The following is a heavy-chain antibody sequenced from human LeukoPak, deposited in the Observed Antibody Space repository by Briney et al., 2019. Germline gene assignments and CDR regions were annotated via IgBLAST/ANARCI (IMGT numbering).Heavy chain of an antibody. J-gene: IGHJ6*03. Sequence: KSSETLSLTCTVSGGSISSSSYYWGWIRQPPGKGLEWIGSIYYSGSTYYNPSLKSRVTISVDTSKNQFSLKLSSVTAADTAVYYCSAYGSGSYYYYMDVWGKGTTVTVSS. CDR1: GGSISSSSYY. CDR2: IYYSGST. V-gene: IGHV4-39*07. CDR3: SAYGSGSYYYYMDV. D-gene: IGHD3-10*01.